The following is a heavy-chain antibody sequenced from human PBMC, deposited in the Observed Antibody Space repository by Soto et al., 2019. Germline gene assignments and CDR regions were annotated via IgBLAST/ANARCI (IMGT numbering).Heavy chain of an antibody. D-gene: IGHD6-13*01. Sequence: LSLTCTVSGGSISSYYWSWIRQPPGKGLEWIGYIYYSGSTNYNPSLKSRVTISVDTSKNQFSLKLSSVTAADTAVYYCARARQQLAPDYWGQGTLVTVSS. CDR3: ARARQQLAPDY. V-gene: IGHV4-59*01. CDR2: IYYSGST. CDR1: GGSISSYY. J-gene: IGHJ4*02.